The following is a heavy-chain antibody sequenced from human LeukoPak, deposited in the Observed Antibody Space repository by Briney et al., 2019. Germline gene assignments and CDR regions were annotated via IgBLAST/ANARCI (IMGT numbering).Heavy chain of an antibody. CDR3: ARDTLIAAPKTGTVTRIGWFDP. D-gene: IGHD6-13*01. Sequence: GGSLRLSCAASGFTFSSCAMHWVRQAPGKGLEWVAVISSDGNIKYYAESVKGRFTISRDNSKNTLFLQMNSLRADDTAVYYCARDTLIAAPKTGTVTRIGWFDPWGQGTLVTVSS. J-gene: IGHJ5*02. V-gene: IGHV3-30*03. CDR1: GFTFSSCA. CDR2: ISSDGNIK.